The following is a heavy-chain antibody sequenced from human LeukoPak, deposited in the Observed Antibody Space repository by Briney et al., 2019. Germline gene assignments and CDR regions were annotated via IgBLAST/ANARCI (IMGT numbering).Heavy chain of an antibody. J-gene: IGHJ4*02. CDR2: ISYDGSNK. CDR3: ARAGEESYYFDY. CDR1: GFTFSSYA. Sequence: GGSLRLSCAASGFTFSSYAMHWVRQAPGKGLEWVAVISYDGSNKYYADSVKGRFTISRDNSKNTLHLQMNSLRAEDTAVCYCARAGEESYYFDYWGQGTLVTVSS. V-gene: IGHV3-30*04. D-gene: IGHD3-10*01.